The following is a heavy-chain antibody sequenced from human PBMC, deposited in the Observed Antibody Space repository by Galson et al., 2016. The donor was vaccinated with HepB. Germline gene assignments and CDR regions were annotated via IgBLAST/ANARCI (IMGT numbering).Heavy chain of an antibody. Sequence: SLRLSCAGSGLSLSPYAMSWGRQAPGKGLEWVSGISASGGSKTHADSVRGRFIISRDNSNNKPFLQMNSLTTEDTAIYFCAKDRLSGHGDYSWGIFDIWGRGTEVTVSS. CDR2: ISASGGSK. D-gene: IGHD4-17*01. CDR3: AKDRLSGHGDYSWGIFDI. CDR1: GLSLSPYA. V-gene: IGHV3-23*01. J-gene: IGHJ3*02.